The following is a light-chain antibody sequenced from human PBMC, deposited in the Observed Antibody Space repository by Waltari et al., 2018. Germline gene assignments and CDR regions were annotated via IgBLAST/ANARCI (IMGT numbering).Light chain of an antibody. CDR2: DVS. Sequence: HSALTQPASVSGSPGQSITISCTGTSSDVGAYNYVSWYPQHPGKAPKRMIYDVSKRPSGVSNRFSGSKSGNTASLTISGLQAEDEADYYCSSYTSSSTLVFGGGTKLTVL. V-gene: IGLV2-14*01. J-gene: IGLJ2*01. CDR3: SSYTSSSTLV. CDR1: SSDVGAYNY.